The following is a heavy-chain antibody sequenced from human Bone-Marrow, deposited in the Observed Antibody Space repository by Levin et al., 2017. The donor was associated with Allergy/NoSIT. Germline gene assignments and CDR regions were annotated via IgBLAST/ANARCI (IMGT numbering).Heavy chain of an antibody. CDR2: MNPNSGNT. D-gene: IGHD6-6*01. CDR1: GYTFTSYD. V-gene: IGHV1-8*01. J-gene: IGHJ6*03. CDR3: ARARIAARPKKAYYYYMDV. Sequence: GESLKISCKASGYTFTSYDINWVRQATGQGLEWMGWMNPNSGNTGYAQKFQGRVTMTRNTSISTAYMELSSLRSEDTAVYYCARARIAARPKKAYYYYMDVWGKGTTVTVSS.